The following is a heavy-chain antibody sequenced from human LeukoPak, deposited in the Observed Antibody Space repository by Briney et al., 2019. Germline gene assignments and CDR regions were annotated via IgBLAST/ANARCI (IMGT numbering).Heavy chain of an antibody. CDR2: ISAYNGNT. V-gene: IGHV1-18*01. D-gene: IGHD6-6*01. Sequence: ASVKVSCKASGYTFTSYGISWVRQAPGQGLEWMGWISAYNGNTNYAQKLQGRVTMTTDTSTSTAYMELRSLRSDDTAVYYCAREIGPEQLEVGAFDIWGQGTMVTVSS. J-gene: IGHJ3*02. CDR1: GYTFTSYG. CDR3: AREIGPEQLEVGAFDI.